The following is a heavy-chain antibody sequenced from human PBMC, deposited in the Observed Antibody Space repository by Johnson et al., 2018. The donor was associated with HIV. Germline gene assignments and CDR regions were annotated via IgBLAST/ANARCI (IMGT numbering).Heavy chain of an antibody. J-gene: IGHJ3*02. CDR1: GFTFSSYS. CDR2: ITSNGGST. Sequence: MLLVESGGGLVQPGGSLRLSCAASGFTFSSYSMHWVRQAPGKGLEYVSAITSNGGSTYYAKSVKGRFTISRDNSKNTLYLQMGSLRAEDMAVYYCAREGAWSLRAAAGRGAFDIWGQGTMVTVSS. D-gene: IGHD6-13*01. CDR3: AREGAWSLRAAAGRGAFDI. V-gene: IGHV3-64*01.